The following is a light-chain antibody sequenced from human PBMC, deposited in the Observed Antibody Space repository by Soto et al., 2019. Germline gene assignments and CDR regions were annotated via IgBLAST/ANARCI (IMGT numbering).Light chain of an antibody. CDR3: QQSYSTPIT. CDR1: QSISSY. Sequence: DIQMTQSPSSLSASVGDRVTITCRASQSISSYLNWYQQKPGKAPKLLIYAASSLQSGVPSRFSSSGSGTDFTLTISRLQPEDFATYYCQQSYSTPITFGQGTRLEIK. J-gene: IGKJ5*01. V-gene: IGKV1-39*01. CDR2: AAS.